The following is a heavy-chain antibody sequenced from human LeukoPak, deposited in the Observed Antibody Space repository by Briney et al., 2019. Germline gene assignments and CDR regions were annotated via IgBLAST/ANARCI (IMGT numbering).Heavy chain of an antibody. Sequence: GGSLRLSCAASGFAVSSEYMSWVRQTPGKGLEWVAHLNQDGSERYYVDSVKGRFTISRENAKNSLYLQMNSLRAEDTAVYYCAKCGSGSNFDYWGQGILVTVSS. CDR2: LNQDGSER. D-gene: IGHD3-10*01. J-gene: IGHJ4*02. CDR1: GFAVSSEY. CDR3: AKCGSGSNFDY. V-gene: IGHV3-7*02.